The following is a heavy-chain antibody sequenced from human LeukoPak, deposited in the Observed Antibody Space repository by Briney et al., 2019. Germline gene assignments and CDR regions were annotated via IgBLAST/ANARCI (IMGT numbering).Heavy chain of an antibody. CDR1: GFTVSSYA. D-gene: IGHD6-19*01. CDR2: ISGSGGST. V-gene: IGHV3-23*01. Sequence: PGGSLRLSCAASGFTVSSYAMSWVRQAPGKGLEWVSAISGSGGSTYYADSVKGRFTISRDNSRNTLYLQMNSLRAEDTAVYYCAKVSYSNVWAPFDCWGQGTLVTDSS. J-gene: IGHJ4*02. CDR3: AKVSYSNVWAPFDC.